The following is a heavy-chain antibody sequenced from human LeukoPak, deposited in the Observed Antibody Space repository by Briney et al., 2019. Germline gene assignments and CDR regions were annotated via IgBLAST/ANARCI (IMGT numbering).Heavy chain of an antibody. CDR3: ARHISVVAKAPLFYYYYYYMDV. V-gene: IGHV4-34*01. CDR2: INHSGST. J-gene: IGHJ6*03. D-gene: IGHD5-12*01. Sequence: SETLSLTCAVYGGSFSGYYWSWIRHPPGKGLELIGEINHSGSTNYNPSLKSRVTISVDPSKNQFSLKLSSVTAADTAVYYCARHISVVAKAPLFYYYYYYMDVWGKGTTVTVSS. CDR1: GGSFSGYY.